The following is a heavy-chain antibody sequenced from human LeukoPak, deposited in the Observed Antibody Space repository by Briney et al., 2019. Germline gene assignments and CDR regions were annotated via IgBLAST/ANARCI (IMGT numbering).Heavy chain of an antibody. Sequence: TGGSLRLSCVVSGFNFDNFAMHWVRQPLGKGLEWVAVISHDARTKYYADSMKGRFTISRDNSKNTLYLQMNSLRAEDTAVYYCARVPSHYYDSSGYDYWGQGTLVTVSS. CDR2: ISHDARTK. D-gene: IGHD3-22*01. V-gene: IGHV3-30*04. CDR3: ARVPSHYYDSSGYDY. CDR1: GFNFDNFA. J-gene: IGHJ4*02.